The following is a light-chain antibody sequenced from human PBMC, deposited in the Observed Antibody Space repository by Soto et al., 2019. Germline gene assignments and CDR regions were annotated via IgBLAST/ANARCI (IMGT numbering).Light chain of an antibody. J-gene: IGLJ1*01. Sequence: QSVLTQPPSASGSPGQSVTISCTGTKNDIGVYDFVSWYQHHPGKAPRLIIYEVVQRPSGVPARFSGSKSGNTASLTVSGLRAADEADYFCKSYAGSNTYVFGSGTKVTVL. CDR3: KSYAGSNTYV. CDR2: EVV. V-gene: IGLV2-8*01. CDR1: KNDIGVYDF.